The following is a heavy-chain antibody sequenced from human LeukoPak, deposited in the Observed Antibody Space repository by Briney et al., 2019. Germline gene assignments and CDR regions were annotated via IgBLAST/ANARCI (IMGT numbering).Heavy chain of an antibody. CDR3: AKDRLGDYGFGDAFDI. J-gene: IGHJ3*02. CDR1: GFTFSSYA. D-gene: IGHD4-17*01. CDR2: ISGSGGST. V-gene: IGHV3-23*01. Sequence: PGGSLRLSCAASGFTFSSYAMSWVRQAPGKGLEWVSAISGSGGSTYYADPVKGRFTISRDNSKNTLYLQMNSLRAEDTAVYYCAKDRLGDYGFGDAFDIWGQGTMVTVSS.